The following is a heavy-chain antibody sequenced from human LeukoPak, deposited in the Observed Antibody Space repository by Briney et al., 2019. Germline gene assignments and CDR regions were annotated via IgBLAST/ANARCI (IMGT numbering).Heavy chain of an antibody. J-gene: IGHJ4*02. V-gene: IGHV1-18*01. Sequence: GASVKDSCKASGYTFRNYRILWVRQAPGQGLEWMGWVSPYNDNTNYAQNFQGRVTMTSDTSTNLAYMELRSLRYDDTAVYYCAREGHDYGDNTPDYWGRGTLVTVSS. D-gene: IGHD4-17*01. CDR3: AREGHDYGDNTPDY. CDR1: GYTFRNYR. CDR2: VSPYNDNT.